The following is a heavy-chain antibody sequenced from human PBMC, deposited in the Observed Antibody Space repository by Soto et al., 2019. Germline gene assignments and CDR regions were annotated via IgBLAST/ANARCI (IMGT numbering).Heavy chain of an antibody. Sequence: QVQLVQSGAEVKKPGASVKVSCKASGYTFTGYYMHWVRQAPGQGLEWMGWINPNSGGTNYAQKFQGWVTMTRDTSISTAYMELSRLRSDDTAVYYCARGNVDSRRLVQPPVDYWGQGTLVTVSS. CDR3: ARGNVDSRRLVQPPVDY. J-gene: IGHJ4*02. CDR2: INPNSGGT. D-gene: IGHD3-16*01. CDR1: GYTFTGYY. V-gene: IGHV1-2*04.